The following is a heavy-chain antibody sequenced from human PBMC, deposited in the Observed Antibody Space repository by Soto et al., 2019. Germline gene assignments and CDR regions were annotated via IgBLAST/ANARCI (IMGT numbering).Heavy chain of an antibody. D-gene: IGHD3-22*01. V-gene: IGHV3-23*01. CDR3: AKPVVEPDYYDSSGSAGAFDI. J-gene: IGHJ3*02. CDR1: GFTFSSYA. CDR2: ISGSGGST. Sequence: SGGSLRLSCAASGFTFSSYAMSWVRQSPGKGLEWVSAISGSGGSTYYADSVKGRFTISRDNSKNTLYLQMNSLRAEDTAVYYCAKPVVEPDYYDSSGSAGAFDIWGQGTMVTVSS.